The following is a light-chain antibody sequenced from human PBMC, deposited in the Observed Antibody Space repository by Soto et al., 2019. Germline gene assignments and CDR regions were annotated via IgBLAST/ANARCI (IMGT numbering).Light chain of an antibody. Sequence: EIVMTQSPATLSASPGERATLSCRASQSVRSNLAWYQQKPGQAPRLLIYGASVRATGVPDRFSGSGSGTDFTLTISSLQSEDFAVYYCQQYNNWPWTFGQGTKVDIK. V-gene: IGKV3D-15*01. CDR3: QQYNNWPWT. CDR1: QSVRSN. J-gene: IGKJ1*01. CDR2: GAS.